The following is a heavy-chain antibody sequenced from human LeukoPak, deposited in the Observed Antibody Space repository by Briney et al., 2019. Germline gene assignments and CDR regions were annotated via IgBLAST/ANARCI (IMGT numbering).Heavy chain of an antibody. J-gene: IGHJ4*02. D-gene: IGHD4-17*01. CDR1: GFTFSAYA. V-gene: IGHV3-64*04. CDR2: ISSNGGSS. CDR3: AKVKYGDYVEGFDY. Sequence: GGSLRLSCSASGFTFSAYAMYWVRQAPGKGLEYVSGISSNGGSSFYADSVKGRFTISRDNSKNTLYLQMNSLRAEDTAVYYCAKVKYGDYVEGFDYWGQGTLVTVSS.